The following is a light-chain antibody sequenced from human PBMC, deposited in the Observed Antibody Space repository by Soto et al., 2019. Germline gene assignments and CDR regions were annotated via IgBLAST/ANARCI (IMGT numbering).Light chain of an antibody. V-gene: IGKV3-20*01. CDR3: QLYGNLNPT. J-gene: IGKJ1*01. CDR2: GTS. CDR1: QSVSSN. Sequence: EIVMTQSPATLSVSPGERATLSCRASQSVSSNLAWYQQKPGQAPRLLIYGTSSRATGIPDRFSGSGSGTDFTLTISRLEPEEFAVYYCQLYGNLNPTFGQGTKVDIK.